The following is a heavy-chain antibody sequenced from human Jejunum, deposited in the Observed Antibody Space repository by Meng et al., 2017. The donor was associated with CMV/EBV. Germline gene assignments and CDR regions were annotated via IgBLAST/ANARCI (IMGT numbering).Heavy chain of an antibody. Sequence: QVQVLQFGPAVKKPGAAVKVACKASGYSFTTYAMHWVRQAPGQRLEWMGWINAGNGNTKYSEKFQSRVTSTRDTAASTAYMELSSLRSEDTAVYYCARTGCSSSSCYDYWGQGTLVTVSS. V-gene: IGHV1-3*01. CDR1: GYSFTTYA. D-gene: IGHD2-2*01. CDR3: ARTGCSSSSCYDY. CDR2: INAGNGNT. J-gene: IGHJ4*02.